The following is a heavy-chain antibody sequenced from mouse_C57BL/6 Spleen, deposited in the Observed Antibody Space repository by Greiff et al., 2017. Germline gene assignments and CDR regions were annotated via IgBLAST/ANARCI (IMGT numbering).Heavy chain of an antibody. CDR2: IYPGDGDT. CDR1: GYAFSSYW. J-gene: IGHJ1*03. D-gene: IGHD1-1*01. Sequence: QVQLQQSGAELVKPGASVKISCKASGYAFSSYWMNWVKQRPGKGLEWIGQIYPGDGDTNYNGKFKGKATLTADKSSSTAYMQLSSLTSEDSAVYFCARLSIYYYGSWYFDVWGTGTTVTVSS. V-gene: IGHV1-80*01. CDR3: ARLSIYYYGSWYFDV.